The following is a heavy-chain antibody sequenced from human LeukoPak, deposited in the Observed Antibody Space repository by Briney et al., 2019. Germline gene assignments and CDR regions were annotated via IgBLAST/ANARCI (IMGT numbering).Heavy chain of an antibody. CDR3: ARDSSSSRFDAFDI. J-gene: IGHJ3*02. CDR2: IIPIFGAA. Sequence: ASVKVSCKASGGTFSSYAISWVRQAPGQGLEWMGGIIPIFGAANYAQKFQGRVTITADESTSTAYTELSSLRSEDTAVYYCARDSSSSRFDAFDIWGQGTMVTVSS. V-gene: IGHV1-69*13. CDR1: GGTFSSYA. D-gene: IGHD6-6*01.